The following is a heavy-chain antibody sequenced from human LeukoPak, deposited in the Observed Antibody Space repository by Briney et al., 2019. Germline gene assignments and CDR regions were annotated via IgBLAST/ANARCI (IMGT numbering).Heavy chain of an antibody. CDR1: GFTFSSYA. CDR2: ISYDGSHK. CDR3: ARGSVLGIAAAGDGGPPFDY. V-gene: IGHV3-30*04. D-gene: IGHD6-13*01. J-gene: IGHJ4*02. Sequence: TGGSLRLSCAASGFTFSSYAMHWVRQAPGKGLEWVAIISYDGSHKYDADSVKGRFTISRDNSKNTLYLQMNSLRAEDTAVYYCARGSVLGIAAAGDGGPPFDYWGQGTLVTVSS.